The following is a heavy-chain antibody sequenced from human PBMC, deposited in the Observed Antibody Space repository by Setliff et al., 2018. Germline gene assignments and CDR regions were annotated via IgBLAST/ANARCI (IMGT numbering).Heavy chain of an antibody. CDR1: GYTFTVYT. D-gene: IGHD4-4*01. V-gene: IGHV1-8*02. Sequence: ASVKVSCKVSGYTFTVYTMNWVRQAPGQGLEWMGWMNPNSGNTGYAQKFQGRVTMTRNTSISTAYMELRSLRSDDTAVYYCARGSYRTSNWFDPWGQGTLVTVSS. J-gene: IGHJ5*02. CDR3: ARGSYRTSNWFDP. CDR2: MNPNSGNT.